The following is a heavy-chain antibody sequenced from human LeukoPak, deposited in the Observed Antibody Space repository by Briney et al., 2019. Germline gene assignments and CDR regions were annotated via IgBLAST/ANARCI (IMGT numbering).Heavy chain of an antibody. CDR1: GFTFSSYA. D-gene: IGHD3-3*01. CDR3: AKLVPSDDFWSGYLGWFDP. Sequence: GGSLRLSCAASGFTFSSYAMSWVRQAPGKGLEWVSAISGSGGSTYHADSVKGRFTISRDNSKNTLYLQMNSLRAEDTAVYYCAKLVPSDDFWSGYLGWFDPWGQGTLVTVSS. J-gene: IGHJ5*02. V-gene: IGHV3-23*01. CDR2: ISGSGGST.